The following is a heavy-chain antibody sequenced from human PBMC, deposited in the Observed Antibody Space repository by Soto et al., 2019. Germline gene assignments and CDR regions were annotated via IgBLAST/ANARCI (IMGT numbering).Heavy chain of an antibody. CDR2: IYYSGNT. V-gene: IGHV4-59*01. Sequence: SETLSLTCTVSGGSISTYYWSWVRQPPGKGLEWIGYIYYSGNTIYNPSLKSRVTLSVDTSKNQFSLKLSSVTAADTAVYYCARDWPHIDFWGRGTLVTVSS. CDR1: GGSISTYY. CDR3: ARDWPHIDF. J-gene: IGHJ4*02.